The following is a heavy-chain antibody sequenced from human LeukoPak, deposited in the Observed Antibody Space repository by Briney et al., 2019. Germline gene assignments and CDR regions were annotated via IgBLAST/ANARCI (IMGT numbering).Heavy chain of an antibody. CDR3: SIVVVPAAQSLDY. Sequence: PGGSLRLSCTASGFTSGDYAMSWVRQAPGKGLEWVGLIRSKAYGGTTEYAASVKGRFTMSRDDSKSIAYLQMNSLKTEDTAVYYCSIVVVPAAQSLDYWGQGTLVTVSS. V-gene: IGHV3-49*04. CDR2: IRSKAYGGTT. CDR1: GFTSGDYA. D-gene: IGHD2-2*01. J-gene: IGHJ4*02.